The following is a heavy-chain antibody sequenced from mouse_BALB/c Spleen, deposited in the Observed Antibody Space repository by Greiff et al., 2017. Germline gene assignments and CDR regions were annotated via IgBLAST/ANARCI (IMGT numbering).Heavy chain of an antibody. CDR2: INSNGGST. V-gene: IGHV5-6-3*01. D-gene: IGHD2-14*01. Sequence: DVQLVESGGGLVQPGGSLKLSCAASGFTFSSYGMSWVRQTPDKRLELVATINSNGGSTYYPDSVKGRFTISRDNAKNTLYLQMSSLKSEDTAMYYCARDRYRSFDYWGQGTTLTVSS. CDR1: GFTFSSYG. CDR3: ARDRYRSFDY. J-gene: IGHJ2*01.